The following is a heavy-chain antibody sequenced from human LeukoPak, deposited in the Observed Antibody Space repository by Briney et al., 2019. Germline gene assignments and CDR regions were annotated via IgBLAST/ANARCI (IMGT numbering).Heavy chain of an antibody. Sequence: SETLSLTCTVSGGSITGYYWTWIRQPVGKGLERIAWIYSSGNTDYNPSLKSRVTISLGTSNNQFSLRLTSVTASDTAVYFCARTGEYSGSGPSWAFDIWGQGTMVTVSS. CDR2: IYSSGNT. J-gene: IGHJ3*02. CDR1: GGSITGYY. CDR3: ARTGEYSGSGPSWAFDI. D-gene: IGHD3-10*01. V-gene: IGHV4-4*07.